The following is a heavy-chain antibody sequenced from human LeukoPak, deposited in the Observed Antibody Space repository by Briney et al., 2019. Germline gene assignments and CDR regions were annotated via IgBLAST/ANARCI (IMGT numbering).Heavy chain of an antibody. V-gene: IGHV3-21*01. J-gene: IGHJ6*04. CDR3: AKDRRHQLWFGELHYYYYGMDV. Sequence: GGSLRLSCAASGFTFSSYSMNWVRQAPGKGLGWVSSISSSSSYIYYADSVKGRFTISRDNAKNSLYLQMNSLRAEDTAVYYCAKDRRHQLWFGELHYYYYGMDVWGKGTTVTVSS. CDR2: ISSSSSYI. D-gene: IGHD3-10*01. CDR1: GFTFSSYS.